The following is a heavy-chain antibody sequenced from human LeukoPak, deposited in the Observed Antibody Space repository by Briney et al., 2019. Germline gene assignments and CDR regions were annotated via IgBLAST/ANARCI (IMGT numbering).Heavy chain of an antibody. CDR1: GGTFSSYA. J-gene: IGHJ6*03. V-gene: IGHV1-69*05. CDR3: ARDLKGGSYYLGDNYYYYYMDV. Sequence: ASVKVSCKASGGTFSSYAISWVRQAPGQGLEWMGRIIPIFGTANYAQKFQGRVTITTDESTSTPYMELSSLRSEDTAVYYCARDLKGGSYYLGDNYYYYYMDVWGKGTTVTVSS. CDR2: IIPIFGTA. D-gene: IGHD1-26*01.